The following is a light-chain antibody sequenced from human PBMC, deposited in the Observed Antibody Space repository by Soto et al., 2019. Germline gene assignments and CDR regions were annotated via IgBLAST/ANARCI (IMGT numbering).Light chain of an antibody. CDR3: SSYIRSSLYV. J-gene: IGLJ1*01. CDR2: EVS. CDR1: SNDMGVFNY. V-gene: IGLV2-14*01. Sequence: VLTQPSSLSGSPVQAVTISCTGTSNDMGVFNYVSWYQQHPGKAPKLIIYEVSSRPSGVSNRFSGSKSGNTASLTISGLQYEDEGHYYCSSYIRSSLYVFGIGTKVNV.